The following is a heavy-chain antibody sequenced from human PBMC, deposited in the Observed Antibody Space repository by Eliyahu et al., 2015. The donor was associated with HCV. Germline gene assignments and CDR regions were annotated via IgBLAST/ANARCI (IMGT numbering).Heavy chain of an antibody. V-gene: IGHV4-59*01. D-gene: IGHD3-22*01. CDR1: GGSTSSYY. J-gene: IGHJ4*02. Sequence: QVQLQESGPGLVKPSETLSLTCTVSGGSTSSYYWSWIRQPPGKALEWIGNIYYIGGTNYNPSLKSRVTISIDTSKNQFSLKLTSVTAADTAVYYCARGYFDNSAYHYEYYFDYWGQGSLVTVSS. CDR2: IYYIGGT. CDR3: ARGYFDNSAYHYEYYFDY.